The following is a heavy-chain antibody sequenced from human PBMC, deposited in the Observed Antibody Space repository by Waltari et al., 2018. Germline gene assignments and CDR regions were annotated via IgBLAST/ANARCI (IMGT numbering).Heavy chain of an antibody. CDR3: AREGDGVTFDY. D-gene: IGHD2-21*02. Sequence: EVQLVESGGGLVQPGGSLRLSCAASGFTFSSYKMNWVRQAPGKGLEWVSYISSSGSTIYYADSVKGRFTISRDNAKNSLYLQMNSLRAEDTAVYYCAREGDGVTFDYWGQGTLVTVSS. CDR2: ISSSGSTI. CDR1: GFTFSSYK. J-gene: IGHJ4*02. V-gene: IGHV3-48*03.